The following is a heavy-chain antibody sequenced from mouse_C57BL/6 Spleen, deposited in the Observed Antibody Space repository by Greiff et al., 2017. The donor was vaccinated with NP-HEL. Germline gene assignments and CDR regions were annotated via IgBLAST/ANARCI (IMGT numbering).Heavy chain of an antibody. J-gene: IGHJ2*01. CDR2: IDPSDSYT. Sequence: VQLQQPGAELVKPGASVKLSCKASGYTFTSYWMQWVKQRPGQGLEWIGEIDPSDSYTNYNQKFKGKATLTVDTSSSTAYMQLSSLTSEDSAVYYCARYYYGSSYGFGYWGQGTTLTVSS. V-gene: IGHV1-50*01. D-gene: IGHD1-1*01. CDR1: GYTFTSYW. CDR3: ARYYYGSSYGFGY.